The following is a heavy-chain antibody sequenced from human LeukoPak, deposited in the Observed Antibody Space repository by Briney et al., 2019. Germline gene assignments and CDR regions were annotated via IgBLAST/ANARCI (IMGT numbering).Heavy chain of an antibody. CDR1: GFTFCDYA. V-gene: IGHV3-49*03. CDR3: TRDKEYDFWSGYYTYYYYYMDV. CDR2: IRSNTYGGTT. J-gene: IGHJ6*03. D-gene: IGHD3-3*01. Sequence: GGSLRLSCTASGFTFCDYAMSWFRQAPGKGLVGVGFIRSNTYGGTTEYAACVKGSFTISRDDSKSIAYMQMNSLKTEDTAVYYCTRDKEYDFWSGYYTYYYYYMDVWGKGTTVTVSS.